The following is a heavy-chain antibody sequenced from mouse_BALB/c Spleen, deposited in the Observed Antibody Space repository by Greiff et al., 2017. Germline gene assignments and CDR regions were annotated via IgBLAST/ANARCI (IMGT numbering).Heavy chain of an antibody. D-gene: IGHD1-1*01. CDR3: GRGPSITTVVAPLDY. V-gene: IGHV1-37*01. J-gene: IGHJ2*01. Sequence: VQLKESGPELVKPGASVKISCKASGYSFTGYFMNWVKQSHGKSLEWIGRINSYNGDTFYNQKFKGKATLTVDKSSSTAHMELLSLTSEDSALYYCGRGPSITTVVAPLDYWGQGTTLTVSS. CDR2: INSYNGDT. CDR1: GYSFTGYF.